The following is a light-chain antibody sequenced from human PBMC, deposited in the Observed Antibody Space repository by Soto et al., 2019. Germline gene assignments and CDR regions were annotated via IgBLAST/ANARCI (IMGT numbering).Light chain of an antibody. CDR1: SSDVGAYGS. CDR3: TSYTTSGTYV. Sequence: QSALTQPASVSGSPGQSITFSCTGTSSDVGAYGSVSWYQQHPGKAPKLMIYEVSYRPSGVSNRFSGSKSGNTASLTISGLQADDEADYYCTSYTTSGTYVFGTGTKVTVL. J-gene: IGLJ1*01. CDR2: EVS. V-gene: IGLV2-14*01.